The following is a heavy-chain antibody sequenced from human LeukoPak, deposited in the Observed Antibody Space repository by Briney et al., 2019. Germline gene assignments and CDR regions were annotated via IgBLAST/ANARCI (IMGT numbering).Heavy chain of an antibody. V-gene: IGHV4-59*01. D-gene: IGHD4-11*01. J-gene: IGHJ3*01. CDR2: IYHSGST. CDR3: ARVGGMTTVNNAAFDV. Sequence: PSQTLSLTCTVSGGSINSFYWNWIRQPPGKEPEWVGYIYHSGSTNYNPSLKSRLTISLDTPKNQFSLKLTSVTAADTAIYCCARVGGMTTVNNAAFDVWGQGTMVTVSS. CDR1: GGSINSFY.